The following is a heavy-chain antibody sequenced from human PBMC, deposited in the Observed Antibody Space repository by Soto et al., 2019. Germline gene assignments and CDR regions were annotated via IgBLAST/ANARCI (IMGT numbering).Heavy chain of an antibody. CDR3: ARCIAAAHNWFDH. CDR2: IYYSGST. V-gene: IGHV4-31*03. Sequence: QVQLQESGPGLVKPSQTLSLTCTVSGGSISSGGYYWSWIRQHPGKGLEWIGYIYYSGSTYYNPSLTSRVTIPVDTSKNQFSLKLSSVTAAETAVYYCARCIAAAHNWFDHWGQGTLVTVSS. D-gene: IGHD6-13*01. CDR1: GGSISSGGYY. J-gene: IGHJ5*02.